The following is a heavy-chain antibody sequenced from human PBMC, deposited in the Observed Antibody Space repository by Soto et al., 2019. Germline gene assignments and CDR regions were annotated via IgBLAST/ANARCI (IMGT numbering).Heavy chain of an antibody. J-gene: IGHJ4*02. D-gene: IGHD6-13*01. CDR1: GGSISSGDYY. Sequence: QVQLQESGPGLVKPSQTLSLTCTVSGGSISSGDYYWSWIRQPPGKGLEWIGYIYYSGSTYYNPSLKSRVTISVDTSKNQFSLKLSSVTAADTAVYYCARGEGAAAAGDPSDYWGQGTLVTVSS. CDR3: ARGEGAAAAGDPSDY. CDR2: IYYSGST. V-gene: IGHV4-30-4*01.